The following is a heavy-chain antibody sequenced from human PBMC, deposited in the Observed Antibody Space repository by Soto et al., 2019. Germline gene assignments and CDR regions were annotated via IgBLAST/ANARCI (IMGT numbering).Heavy chain of an antibody. Sequence: QVQLQESGPGLVKPSQTLSLTCTVSGGSISSGDYYWSWIRQPPGKGLEWIGYIYYSGSTYYNPSLKSRVTISVDTSKNQFSLKLSSVTAEDTAVYYCARASGYSYGLFWFDPWGQGTLVTVSS. V-gene: IGHV4-30-4*01. CDR3: ARASGYSYGLFWFDP. CDR2: IYYSGST. J-gene: IGHJ5*02. CDR1: GGSISSGDYY. D-gene: IGHD5-18*01.